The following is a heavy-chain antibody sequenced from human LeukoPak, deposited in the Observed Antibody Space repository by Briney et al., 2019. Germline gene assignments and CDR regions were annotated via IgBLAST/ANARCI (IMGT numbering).Heavy chain of an antibody. CDR3: ARSLWFGQSRGGSLSSIWFDG. J-gene: IGHJ5*02. V-gene: IGHV1-69*04. CDR1: GGTFSSYA. CDR2: IIPIFGIA. Sequence: SVKLSCTASGGTFSSYAISWVRQAPGQGLEWMGRIIPIFGIANYAQKFQGRVTITADKSTSTAYMELSSLRSEDTAVYYCARSLWFGQSRGGSLSSIWFDGWGQGTLVTVSS. D-gene: IGHD3-10*01.